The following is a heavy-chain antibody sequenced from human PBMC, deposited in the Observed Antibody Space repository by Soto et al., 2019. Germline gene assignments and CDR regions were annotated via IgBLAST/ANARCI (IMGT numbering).Heavy chain of an antibody. CDR1: GGSVSPYY. V-gene: IGHV4-59*02. J-gene: IGHJ5*02. Sequence: SETLSLTCTVSGGSVSPYYWSWIRQPPGKGLEWVGYIYYGGTTNYNPSLKSRVTISLDTSKNQFSLKLSSVTAADTAVYYCARSVDPWGQGTLVTVSS. CDR2: IYYGGTT. CDR3: ARSVDP.